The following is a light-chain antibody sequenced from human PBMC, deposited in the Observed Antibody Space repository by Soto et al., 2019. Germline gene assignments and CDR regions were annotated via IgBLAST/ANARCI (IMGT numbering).Light chain of an antibody. Sequence: EIVLTQSPATLSLSPWERATLSCRASQSVSSYLAWHQQKPGQAPRLLIYDASNRATGIPARFSGSGSGTDFTLTISSLEPEDFAVYYCQQYDSSPRTFGQGTKVDIK. CDR3: QQYDSSPRT. V-gene: IGKV3-11*01. CDR2: DAS. J-gene: IGKJ1*01. CDR1: QSVSSY.